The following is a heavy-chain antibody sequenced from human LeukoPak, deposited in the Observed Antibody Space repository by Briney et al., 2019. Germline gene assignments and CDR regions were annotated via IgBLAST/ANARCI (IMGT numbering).Heavy chain of an antibody. CDR2: ISGSGGST. CDR1: GFTFSSYG. J-gene: IGHJ4*02. Sequence: PGGSLRLSCAASGFTFSSYGMSWVRQAPGKGLEWVSAISGSGGSTYYADSVKGRFTISRDNSKNTLYLQMNSLRAEDTAVYYCAKDGTILWFGELLHLDYWGQGTLVTVSS. D-gene: IGHD3-10*01. V-gene: IGHV3-23*01. CDR3: AKDGTILWFGELLHLDY.